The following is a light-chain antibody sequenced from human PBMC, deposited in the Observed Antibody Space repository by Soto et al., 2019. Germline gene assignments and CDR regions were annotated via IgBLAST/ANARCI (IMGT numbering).Light chain of an antibody. Sequence: DIQMTQSPSTLSASVGDRVIITCRASQTISSWLAWYQQKPGKAPNLLIYKASSLESGVPSRFSGSGSGTEFTLTINSLQPDDFATYYCQQYETYSTFGQGTKLEIK. CDR2: KAS. V-gene: IGKV1-5*03. J-gene: IGKJ2*01. CDR3: QQYETYST. CDR1: QTISSW.